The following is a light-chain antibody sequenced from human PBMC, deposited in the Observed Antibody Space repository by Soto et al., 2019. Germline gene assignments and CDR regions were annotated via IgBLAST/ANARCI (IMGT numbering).Light chain of an antibody. J-gene: IGKJ1*01. CDR3: QQYNTWPRT. Sequence: EIVMTQSPATLSVSPGERATLSCRASQSVSSKLAWYQQKPGQAPMLLIYGASTRATCILVRFSGSGSGTDFTLTISSLQSEDFAVYYCQQYNTWPRTFGQGTKVDIK. CDR2: GAS. V-gene: IGKV3-15*01. CDR1: QSVSSK.